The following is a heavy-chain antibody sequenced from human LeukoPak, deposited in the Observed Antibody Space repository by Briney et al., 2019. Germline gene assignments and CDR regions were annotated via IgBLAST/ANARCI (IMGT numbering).Heavy chain of an antibody. CDR2: ISYDGSNK. D-gene: IGHD3-10*02. CDR1: GFTFSSYA. CDR3: ARACRGVRGVIRSPGDY. J-gene: IGHJ4*02. Sequence: GGSLRLSCVASGFTFSSYAMHWVRQAPGKGLEWVAVISYDGSNKYYADSVKGRFTISRDNSRDTLYLQMNSLRAEDTAVYYCARACRGVRGVIRSPGDYWGQGTLVTVSS. V-gene: IGHV3-30-3*01.